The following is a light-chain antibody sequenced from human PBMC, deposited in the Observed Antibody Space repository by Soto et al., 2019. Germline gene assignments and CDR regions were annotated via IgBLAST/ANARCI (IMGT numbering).Light chain of an antibody. CDR2: EVS. CDR3: SSYAGSNNRKVV. V-gene: IGLV2-8*01. Sequence: QSALTQPPSASGSPGQSVTISCTGTSSDVGGYNYVSWYQQHPGKAPKLMIYEVSKRPSGVPDRFSGSNSGNTASLTVSGLQAEDEADYYCSSYAGSNNRKVVFGGGTKLTVL. J-gene: IGLJ2*01. CDR1: SSDVGGYNY.